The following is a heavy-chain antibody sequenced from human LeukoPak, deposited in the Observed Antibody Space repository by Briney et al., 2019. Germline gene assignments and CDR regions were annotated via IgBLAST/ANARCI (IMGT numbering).Heavy chain of an antibody. J-gene: IGHJ6*02. CDR2: ISGSGGGT. V-gene: IGHV3-23*01. D-gene: IGHD2-8*01. CDR3: AKIMGTESPLTLRHGMDV. CDR1: GFTFGNYA. Sequence: GGSLRLSCVASGFTFGNYAMSWVRQAPGKGLECVSSISGSGGGTYYADSVTGRFTISRDNSKNTLYLQGNSLRAEDTAVYYCAKIMGTESPLTLRHGMDVWGQGTTVTVSS.